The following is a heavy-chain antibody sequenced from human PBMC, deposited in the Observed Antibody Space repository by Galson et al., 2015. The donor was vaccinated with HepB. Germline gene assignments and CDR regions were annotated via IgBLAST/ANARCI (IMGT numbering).Heavy chain of an antibody. CDR1: GFTFSSYA. V-gene: IGHV3-23*01. D-gene: IGHD6-13*01. CDR2: ISGSGGST. J-gene: IGHJ3*02. Sequence: SLRLSCAASGFTFSSYAVSWVRQAPGKGLEWVSAISGSGGSTYYADSVKGRFTISRDNSKNTLWLQMKSLRAEDTAVYYCAKRWSSSWYTGDAFDIWGQETLVTVSS. CDR3: AKRWSSSWYTGDAFDI.